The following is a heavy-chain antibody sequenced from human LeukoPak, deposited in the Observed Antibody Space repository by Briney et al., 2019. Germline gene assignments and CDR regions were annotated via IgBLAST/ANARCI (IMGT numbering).Heavy chain of an antibody. CDR1: GGSFSGYY. V-gene: IGHV4-34*01. Sequence: SETLSLTCAVYGGSFSGYYWSWIRQPPGKGLEWIGEINHSGSTNYNPSLKSRVTISVDTSKNQFSLKLSSVTAADTAVYYCARGSSSFPKGWFDPWGQGTLVTVSS. CDR2: INHSGST. J-gene: IGHJ5*02. CDR3: ARGSSSFPKGWFDP. D-gene: IGHD6-6*01.